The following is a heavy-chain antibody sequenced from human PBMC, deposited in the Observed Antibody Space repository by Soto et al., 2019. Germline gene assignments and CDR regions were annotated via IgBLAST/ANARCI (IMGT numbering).Heavy chain of an antibody. V-gene: IGHV3-23*01. D-gene: IGHD3-10*01. Sequence: EVQLLESGGGLVQPGGSLRLSCAASGFTFSSYAMSWVRQAPGKGLEWVSAISGSGGSTYYADSVKGRFTISRDNSKNTLYLQMNSLRAEDTAVYYCAKVGSTMVRGVIIDDYYYYMDVWGKGTTVTVSS. CDR1: GFTFSSYA. J-gene: IGHJ6*03. CDR3: AKVGSTMVRGVIIDDYYYYMDV. CDR2: ISGSGGST.